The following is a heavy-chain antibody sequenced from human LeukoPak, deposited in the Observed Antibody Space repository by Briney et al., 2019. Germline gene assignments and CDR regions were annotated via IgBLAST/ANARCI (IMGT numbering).Heavy chain of an antibody. D-gene: IGHD3-10*01. Sequence: GGSLRLSCAASGFIISNYSMSWVRQAPGKGREWVSYISSGTGNKYYSDSVKGRFTISRDNAKNSLYLQMNSLRDEDTAVYHCARFSGTITAFDIWGQGTLVTVSS. CDR3: ARFSGTITAFDI. J-gene: IGHJ3*02. CDR2: ISSGTGNK. V-gene: IGHV3-48*02. CDR1: GFIISNYS.